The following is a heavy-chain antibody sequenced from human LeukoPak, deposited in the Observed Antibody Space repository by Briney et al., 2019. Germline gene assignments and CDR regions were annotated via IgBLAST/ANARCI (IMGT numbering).Heavy chain of an antibody. V-gene: IGHV1-2*02. CDR2: INPNRGGT. CDR3: ARGLGKLGNWFDP. CDR1: GYTFTGYY. D-gene: IGHD7-27*01. Sequence: AAVKVSCKASGYTFTGYYMHWVRQARGQGLDGMGWINPNRGGTNYAQKLQGRVTMTTDTSTSTAYMELRSLRSDDTAVYYCARGLGKLGNWFDPWGQGTLVTVSS. J-gene: IGHJ5*02.